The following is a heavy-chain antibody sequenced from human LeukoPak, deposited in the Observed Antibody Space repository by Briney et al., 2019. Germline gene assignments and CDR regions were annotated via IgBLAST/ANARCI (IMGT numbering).Heavy chain of an antibody. CDR1: GYTFTSYD. J-gene: IGHJ4*02. V-gene: IGHV1-8*01. CDR2: MNPNSGNT. D-gene: IGHD1-26*01. CDR3: ARAGKRRGATSRFDY. Sequence: ASVTVSCKASGYTFTSYDINWVRQATGQGLEWMGWMNPNSGNTGYAQRFQGRVTMTRNTSISTAYMELSSLRSEDTAVYYCARAGKRRGATSRFDYWGQGTLVTVSS.